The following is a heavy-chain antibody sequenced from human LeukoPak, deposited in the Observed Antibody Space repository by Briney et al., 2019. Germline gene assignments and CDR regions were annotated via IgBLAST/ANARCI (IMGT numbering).Heavy chain of an antibody. CDR3: VRLGYISVWYIDF. D-gene: IGHD6-19*01. V-gene: IGHV3-72*01. CDR2: TRNKANGYTT. J-gene: IGHJ4*02. Sequence: PGGSLRLSCAASGFTLSDHYVDWARQAPGKGLEWVGRTRNKANGYTTEYAASVKGRFTISRDDSRNSLYLQMNSLKTEDTAVYYRVRLGYISVWYIDFWGQGTLVTVSS. CDR1: GFTLSDHY.